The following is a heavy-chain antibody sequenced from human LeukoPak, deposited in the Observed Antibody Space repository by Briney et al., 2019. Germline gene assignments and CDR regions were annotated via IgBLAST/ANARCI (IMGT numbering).Heavy chain of an antibody. CDR1: GGSISSSNW. J-gene: IGHJ4*02. V-gene: IGHV4-4*02. D-gene: IGHD3-16*02. Sequence: SETLSLTCAVSGGSISSSNWWSWVRQPPGKGLEWIGEIYHSGSTNYNPSLKSRVTISVDKSKNQFSLKLSSVTAADTAVYYCARVGFYDYVWGSYRYRFDYWGQGTLVTVSS. CDR2: IYHSGST. CDR3: ARVGFYDYVWGSYRYRFDY.